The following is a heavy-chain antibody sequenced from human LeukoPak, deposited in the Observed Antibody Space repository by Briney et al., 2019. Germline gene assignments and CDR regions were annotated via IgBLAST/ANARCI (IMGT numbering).Heavy chain of an antibody. J-gene: IGHJ6*03. CDR3: AKEGAYIVAPGYYYYYMDV. V-gene: IGHV3-23*01. CDR1: GFTLSSHS. Sequence: PGGSLRLSCVVSGFTLSSHSINWVRQAPGKGLEWVSAFSPSGGGTYYADSVKGRFTISRDNSKNTLYLQMNSLRAEDTAVYYCAKEGAYIVAPGYYYYYMDVWGKGTTVTISS. D-gene: IGHD2-15*01. CDR2: FSPSGGGT.